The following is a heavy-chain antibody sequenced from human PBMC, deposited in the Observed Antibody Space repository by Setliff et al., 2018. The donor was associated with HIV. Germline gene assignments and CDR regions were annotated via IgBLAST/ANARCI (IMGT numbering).Heavy chain of an antibody. J-gene: IGHJ4*02. Sequence: GESLKISCKASGYIFTNYWIGWVRQMPGKGLEWVAVIYPGDSETRYSPSFQGRVTISADKSISTAYLQWGSLKASDTAMYYCAMFFSGTPFDFWGQGTLVTVSS. D-gene: IGHD1-26*01. CDR3: AMFFSGTPFDF. V-gene: IGHV5-51*01. CDR2: IYPGDSET. CDR1: GYIFTNYW.